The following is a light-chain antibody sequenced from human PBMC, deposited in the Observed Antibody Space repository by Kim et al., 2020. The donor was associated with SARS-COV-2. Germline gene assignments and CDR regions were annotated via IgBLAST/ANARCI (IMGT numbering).Light chain of an antibody. CDR2: YDD. J-gene: IGLJ2*01. CDR3: AAWDDSLDGVV. CDR1: SSNIGNNA. Sequence: QRVTISCSGSSSNIGNNAVNWYQQLPGKAPKLLIYYDDLLPSGVSDRFSGSKSGTSASLAISGLQSEDEADYYCAAWDDSLDGVVFGGGTQLSGL. V-gene: IGLV1-36*01.